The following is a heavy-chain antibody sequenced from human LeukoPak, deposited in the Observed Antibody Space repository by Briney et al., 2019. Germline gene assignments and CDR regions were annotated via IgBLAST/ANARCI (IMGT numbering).Heavy chain of an antibody. CDR1: GGTFSSYA. Sequence: GASVKVSCKASGGTFSSYAISWVRQAPGQGLEWMGGVIPIFGTANYAQKFQGRVTITTDESTSTAYMELSSLRSEDAAVYYCARKDGYYYYMDVWGKGTTVTVSS. CDR2: VIPIFGTA. D-gene: IGHD5-24*01. V-gene: IGHV1-69*05. J-gene: IGHJ6*03. CDR3: ARKDGYYYYMDV.